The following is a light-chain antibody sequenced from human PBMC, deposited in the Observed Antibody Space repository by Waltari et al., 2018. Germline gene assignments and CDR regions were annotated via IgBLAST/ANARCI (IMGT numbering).Light chain of an antibody. J-gene: IGKJ1*01. V-gene: IGKV3-20*01. CDR1: ESVSRA. Sequence: IVLTQSPGTLSLSAGERATVSCRASESVSRALAWYQQKPGQAPRLLIYGASTRATGIPDRFSGSGSGTDFSLTISRLEPDDFAVYYCQHYLRLPVTFGQGTTVEI. CDR3: QHYLRLPVT. CDR2: GAS.